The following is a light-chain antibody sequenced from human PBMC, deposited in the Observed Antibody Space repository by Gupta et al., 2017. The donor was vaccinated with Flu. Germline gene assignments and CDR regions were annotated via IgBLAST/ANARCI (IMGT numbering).Light chain of an antibody. CDR2: RNN. CDR3: AAWDDSLSGWV. J-gene: IGLJ3*02. V-gene: IGLV1-47*01. Sequence: QSVLTQPPSASGTPGQRVTISCSGSSSNIGSNYVYWYQQLPGTAPKLLIYRNNQRPPGVPDRFSGSKSGTSASLAISGLRSEDEAEYYCAAWDDSLSGWVFGGGTKLTVL. CDR1: SSNIGSNY.